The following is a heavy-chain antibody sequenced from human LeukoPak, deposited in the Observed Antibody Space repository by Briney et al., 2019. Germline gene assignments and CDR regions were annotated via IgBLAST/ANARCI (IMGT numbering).Heavy chain of an antibody. J-gene: IGHJ4*02. Sequence: GASVKVSCKASGYSFTGYFIYWVRQAPGQGLQWMGWMNPDSGVTDYAQNFQGRVTMTRDTSINTAYMELSRLRSDDTAVYYCARSRTGSGFLFDYWGQGTLVTVSS. CDR1: GYSFTGYF. D-gene: IGHD3-10*01. CDR3: ARSRTGSGFLFDY. V-gene: IGHV1-2*02. CDR2: MNPDSGVT.